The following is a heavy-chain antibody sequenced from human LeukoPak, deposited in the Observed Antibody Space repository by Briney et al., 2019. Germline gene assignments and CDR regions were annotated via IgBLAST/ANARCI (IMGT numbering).Heavy chain of an antibody. CDR3: ARATFYFYMDV. J-gene: IGHJ6*03. V-gene: IGHV4-59*07. Sequence: SDTLSLTCTVAGGYITTYYWTWIRQTPGKGLEWIGYIYYGGNTNYNPSLNSRVTISVDTSKSQISLNLSSVTAADTATYYCARATFYFYMDVWGKGTTVIVS. CDR2: IYYGGNT. CDR1: GGYITTYY.